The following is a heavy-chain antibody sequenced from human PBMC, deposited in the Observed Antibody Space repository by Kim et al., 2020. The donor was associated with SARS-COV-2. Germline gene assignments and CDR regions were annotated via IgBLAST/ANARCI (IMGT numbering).Heavy chain of an antibody. D-gene: IGHD6-13*01. V-gene: IGHV3-43*01. CDR3: AKHMGSSSWYSGYYYYGMDV. Sequence: RFTISRDNSKNSLYLQMNSLRTEDTALYYCAKHMGSSSWYSGYYYYGMDVWGQGTTVTVSS. J-gene: IGHJ6*02.